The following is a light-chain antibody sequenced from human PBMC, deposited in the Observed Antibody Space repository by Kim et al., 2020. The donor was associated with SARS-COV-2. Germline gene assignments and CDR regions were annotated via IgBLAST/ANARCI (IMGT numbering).Light chain of an antibody. J-gene: IGLJ7*01. V-gene: IGLV3-1*01. Sequence: SYELTQPPSVSVSPGQTASITCSGDKLGDKYACWYQQKPGQSLVLVIYQDSKRPSGIPERFSGSNSGNTATLTISGTQAMDEADYYCQAWDSSIVAVGGG. CDR1: KLGDKY. CDR2: QDS. CDR3: QAWDSSIVA.